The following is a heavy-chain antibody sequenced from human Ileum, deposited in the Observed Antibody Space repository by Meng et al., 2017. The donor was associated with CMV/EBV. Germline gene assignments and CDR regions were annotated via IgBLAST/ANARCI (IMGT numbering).Heavy chain of an antibody. V-gene: IGHV1-18*01. CDR3: ARVTNYYDSSGQRPGDAFDT. Sequence: ASVKVSCKASGYTFNSYGLTWVRQAPGQGLEWMGSISAYSGHTNYAQRFQGRLTMTTDTSTSTAYMELRSLRSDDTAVYYCARVTNYYDSSGQRPGDAFDTWGQGTMVTVSS. D-gene: IGHD3-22*01. J-gene: IGHJ3*02. CDR1: GYTFNSYG. CDR2: ISAYSGHT.